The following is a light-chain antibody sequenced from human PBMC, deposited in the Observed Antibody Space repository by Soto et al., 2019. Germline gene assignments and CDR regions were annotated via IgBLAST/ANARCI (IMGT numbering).Light chain of an antibody. CDR1: QDISNY. CDR2: KAS. V-gene: IGKV1-5*03. Sequence: IQMTQSPSSLSASVEDKVTIPFQASQDISNYLNWYQQKPGKAPKILIYKASILESGVPSRFSGSGSGTEFTLTISSLQPDDSATYYCQQHSNYPLTFGGGTKVDI. CDR3: QQHSNYPLT. J-gene: IGKJ4*01.